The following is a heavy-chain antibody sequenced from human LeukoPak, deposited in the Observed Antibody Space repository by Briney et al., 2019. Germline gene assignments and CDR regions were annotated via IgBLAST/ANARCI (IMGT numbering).Heavy chain of an antibody. J-gene: IGHJ4*02. CDR3: AKDMWRFGELDYDY. CDR1: GFTFDDYA. V-gene: IGHV3-43*02. Sequence: GGSLRLSCAASGFTFDDYAMHWVRQAPGKGLEWVSLISGDGGSTYYADFVKGRFTISRDNSKNSLYLQMNSLRTEDTALYYCAKDMWRFGELDYDYWGQGTLVTVSS. CDR2: ISGDGGST. D-gene: IGHD3-10*01.